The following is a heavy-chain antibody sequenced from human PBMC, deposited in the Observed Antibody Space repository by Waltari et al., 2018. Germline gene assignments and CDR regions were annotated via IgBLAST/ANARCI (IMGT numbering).Heavy chain of an antibody. J-gene: IGHJ4*02. CDR2: IVGYGNGA. CDR1: GFISSNYA. CDR3: TREGSGAGPTQFDY. D-gene: IGHD6-19*01. Sequence: EVQLLESGGGIVQAGGYLRLSCAASGFISSNYAMSWVRQAPGKGRKCVAAIVGYGNGACYSGSEKGRFTICRDNSKNTVYLELNNLRSEDTAMYYCTREGSGAGPTQFDYWGQGGLVTVSS. V-gene: IGHV3-23*01.